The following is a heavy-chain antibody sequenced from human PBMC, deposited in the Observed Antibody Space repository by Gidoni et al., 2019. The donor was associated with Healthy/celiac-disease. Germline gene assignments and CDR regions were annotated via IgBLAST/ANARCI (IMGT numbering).Heavy chain of an antibody. V-gene: IGHV1-69*18. D-gene: IGHD3-3*01. CDR1: GGTFSSYA. J-gene: IGHJ6*02. CDR2: IIPIFGTA. CDR3: ARVQMGYDFWSGYYGSNYYGMDV. Sequence: QVQLVQSGAEVKKPGSSVKVSCKASGGTFSSYAISWVRQAPGQGLEWMGRIIPIFGTANYAQKCQGRVTITADESTSTAYMELSSLRSEDTAVYYCARVQMGYDFWSGYYGSNYYGMDVWGQGTTVTVSS.